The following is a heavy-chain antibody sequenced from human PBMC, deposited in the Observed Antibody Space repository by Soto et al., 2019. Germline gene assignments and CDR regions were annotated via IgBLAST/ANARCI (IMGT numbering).Heavy chain of an antibody. CDR2: IYYSGST. D-gene: IGHD3-9*01. CDR1: GGSISSYY. CDR3: ARQLVDNWFDP. Sequence: SETLSLTCTVSGGSISSYYWSWIRQPPGKGLEWVGYIYYSGSTNYNPSLKSRVTISVDTSKNQFSLKLSSVTAADTAVYYCARQLVDNWFDPWGQGTRVTVSS. V-gene: IGHV4-59*08. J-gene: IGHJ5*02.